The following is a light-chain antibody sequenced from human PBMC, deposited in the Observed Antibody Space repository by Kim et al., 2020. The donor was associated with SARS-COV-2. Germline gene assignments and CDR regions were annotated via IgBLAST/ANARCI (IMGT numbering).Light chain of an antibody. V-gene: IGKV1-6*01. CDR1: QAIRDD. CDR2: AAS. Sequence: AIQLTQPPSSLSASVGARITTPCRASQAIRDDLGWYQQKPGQAPKLLIYAASSLESGVPSRFSGSGFGTDFTLTISSLQPEDRGTYYCLQDFSYPWTFGQGTKLEI. CDR3: LQDFSYPWT. J-gene: IGKJ2*01.